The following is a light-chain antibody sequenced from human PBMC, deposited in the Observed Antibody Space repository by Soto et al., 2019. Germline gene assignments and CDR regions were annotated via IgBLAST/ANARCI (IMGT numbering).Light chain of an antibody. V-gene: IGKV3-20*01. Sequence: EIVLTQSPGTLSLSPGDRATLYCRASQSVSSSDFAWYQQKAAQAPRLLIYGAYSRATGIPDRFSGSGSGTDFTHTISRMEPEDFGVYYSRQNGSSALLTFGQGTKLE. CDR1: QSVSSSD. J-gene: IGKJ2*01. CDR3: RQNGSSALLT. CDR2: GAY.